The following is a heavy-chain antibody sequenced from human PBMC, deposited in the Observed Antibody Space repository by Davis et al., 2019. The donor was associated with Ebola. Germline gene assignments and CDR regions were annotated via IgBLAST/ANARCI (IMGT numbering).Heavy chain of an antibody. J-gene: IGHJ4*02. CDR1: GGSISSYY. V-gene: IGHV4-39*01. Sequence: SETLSLTCTVSGGSISSYYWSWIRQPPGKGLEWIGTIYYSGATYYNPSLKSRVSISVDTSKNQFSLKLSSVTAADTAVYYCARLSWKQYDYWGQGTLVTVSS. CDR3: ARLSWKQYDY. D-gene: IGHD1-1*01. CDR2: IYYSGAT.